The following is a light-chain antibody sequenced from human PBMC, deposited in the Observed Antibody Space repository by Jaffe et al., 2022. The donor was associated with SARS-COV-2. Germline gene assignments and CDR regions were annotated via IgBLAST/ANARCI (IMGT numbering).Light chain of an antibody. J-gene: IGLJ3*02. Sequence: QSALTQPPSASGSPGQSVTISCTGASGDIGGYNYVSWYQHHPGKAPKLIIYEVTKRPSGVPDRFSGSRSGNTASLTVSGLQTEDEADYYCSSYAGNNNLLFGGGTKLTVL. CDR3: SSYAGNNNLL. CDR2: EVT. CDR1: SGDIGGYNY. V-gene: IGLV2-8*01.